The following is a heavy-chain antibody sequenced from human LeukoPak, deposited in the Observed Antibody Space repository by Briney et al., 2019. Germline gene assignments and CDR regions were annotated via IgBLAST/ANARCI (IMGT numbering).Heavy chain of an antibody. D-gene: IGHD3-3*01. CDR3: ARIRGGITPIDY. V-gene: IGHV4-38-2*02. Sequence: SETLSLTCSVSDYSISSGYYWGWIRQPPGKGLEWIGNMYHSGNTHYNPSLKSRVTISVDTSKNQFSLKLSSVTAADTAVYYCARIRGGITPIDYWGQGTLVTVSS. CDR1: DYSISSGYY. CDR2: MYHSGNT. J-gene: IGHJ4*02.